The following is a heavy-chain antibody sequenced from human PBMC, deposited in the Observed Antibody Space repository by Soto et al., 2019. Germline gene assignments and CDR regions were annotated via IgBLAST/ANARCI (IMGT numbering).Heavy chain of an antibody. D-gene: IGHD3-22*01. V-gene: IGHV3-30-3*01. J-gene: IGHJ4*02. Sequence: PGGSLRLSCAASGFTFSSYAMHWVRQAPGKGLEWVAVISYDGSNKYYADSVKGRFTISRDNSKNTLYLQMNSLRAEDTAVYYCARSAVVGSGYFGRLVYWRQGTLVTVSS. CDR3: ARSAVVGSGYFGRLVY. CDR2: ISYDGSNK. CDR1: GFTFSSYA.